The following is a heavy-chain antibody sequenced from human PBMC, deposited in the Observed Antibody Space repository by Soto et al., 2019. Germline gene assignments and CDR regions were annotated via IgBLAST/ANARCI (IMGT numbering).Heavy chain of an antibody. D-gene: IGHD4-17*01. CDR1: GGSIGSYH. CDR3: ARDTVLTGMLDF. CDR2: VYYTRTT. V-gene: IGHV4-59*01. J-gene: IGHJ4*02. Sequence: SETLSLTCTVSGGSIGSYHWSWVRQPPGKGLEWIASVYYTRTTNYNPSLGSRVTISIDAPENQISLKLTSVTAADTAFYYCARDTVLTGMLDFWGQGTLVTVSS.